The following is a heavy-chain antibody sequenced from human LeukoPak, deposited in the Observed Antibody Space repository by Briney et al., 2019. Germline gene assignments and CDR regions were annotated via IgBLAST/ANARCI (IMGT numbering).Heavy chain of an antibody. CDR2: MNQAGSEK. Sequence: PGGSLRLSCAASGFMFSRYWMSWVRQAPGKGLEWVANMNQAGSEKYYVDSVKGRFTISRDNAKNSLSLQMNSLRAEDTAVYYCARDGQPFDSWGQGTLVTVSS. V-gene: IGHV3-7*04. J-gene: IGHJ4*02. CDR3: ARDGQPFDS. CDR1: GFMFSRYW. D-gene: IGHD6-13*01.